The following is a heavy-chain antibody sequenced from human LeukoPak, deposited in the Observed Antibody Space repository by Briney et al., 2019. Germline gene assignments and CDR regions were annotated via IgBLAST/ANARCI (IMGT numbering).Heavy chain of an antibody. CDR2: ISSSSSYI. Sequence: GGSLRLSCAASGFTFSSYSMNWVRQAPGKGLEWVSSISSSSSYIYYADSVKGRFTISRDNAKNSLYLQMNSLRAEDTAVYYCARGRETPGKVTPHDAFDIWGQGTMVTVSS. J-gene: IGHJ3*02. CDR1: GFTFSSYS. D-gene: IGHD4-23*01. V-gene: IGHV3-21*01. CDR3: ARGRETPGKVTPHDAFDI.